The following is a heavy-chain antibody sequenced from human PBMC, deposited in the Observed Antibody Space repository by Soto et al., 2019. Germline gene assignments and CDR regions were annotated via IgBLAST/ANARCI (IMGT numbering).Heavy chain of an antibody. CDR2: IYWDDDK. J-gene: IGHJ5*02. CDR3: VHRRVDNWFDP. CDR1: GFSLITSGEG. Sequence: QITLKESGPTVVKPTQTLTLTCTFSGFSLITSGEGVAWIRQPPGKALEWLAVIYWDDDKRYSPSLKSRRTXTXXPAKNRVILTMTNMDPVDTATYYCVHRRVDNWFDPWGQGTLVTVSS. D-gene: IGHD2-21*01. V-gene: IGHV2-5*02.